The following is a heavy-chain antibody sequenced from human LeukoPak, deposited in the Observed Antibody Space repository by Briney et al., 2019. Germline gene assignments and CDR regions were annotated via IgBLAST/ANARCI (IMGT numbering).Heavy chain of an antibody. CDR2: ISSGSSTI. CDR1: GFTFSSYS. Sequence: GGSLRLSCAASGFTFSSYSMNWVRQAPGKGLEWVSYISSGSSTIHYVDSVKGRLTISRDNAKNSLYLQMNSLRVEDAAIYFCARDWAFDYWGQGTLVTVSS. J-gene: IGHJ4*02. V-gene: IGHV3-48*01. D-gene: IGHD7-27*01. CDR3: ARDWAFDY.